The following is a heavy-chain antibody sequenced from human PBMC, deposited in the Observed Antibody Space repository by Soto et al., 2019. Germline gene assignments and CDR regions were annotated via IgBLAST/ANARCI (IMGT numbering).Heavy chain of an antibody. D-gene: IGHD6-19*01. Sequence: QVQLVQSGAEVKKPGSSVKVSCKASGGTFSSYTISWVRQAPGQGLEWMGRIIPILGIANYAQKFQGRVTITYDKYTRTADMQLSSLRSEDTDAYYCVTGFGSGWYQADYYGYGGQGTLVTVCS. CDR3: VTGFGSGWYQADYYGY. CDR2: IIPILGIA. V-gene: IGHV1-69*02. CDR1: GGTFSSYT. J-gene: IGHJ4*02.